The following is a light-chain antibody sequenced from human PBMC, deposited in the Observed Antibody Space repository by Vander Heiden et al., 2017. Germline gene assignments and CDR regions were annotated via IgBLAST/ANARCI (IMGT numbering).Light chain of an antibody. CDR1: QDISNY. CDR2: DAS. CDR3: QHYDNLHL. Sequence: DIQMTQSPSSLSASVGDRVTITCQASQDISNYLNWYQQKPGKAPKLLIYDASNLETGVPSRFSGGGSGTDFTFTISSLQPEDIATYYCQHYDNLHLFGHGTRVDI. V-gene: IGKV1-33*01. J-gene: IGKJ3*01.